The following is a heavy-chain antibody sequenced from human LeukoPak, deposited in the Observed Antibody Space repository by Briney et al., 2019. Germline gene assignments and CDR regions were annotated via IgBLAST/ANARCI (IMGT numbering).Heavy chain of an antibody. D-gene: IGHD6-6*01. Sequence: SETLSLTCAVYGGSFSGYYWSWIRQPPGKGLEWIGEINHSGSTNYNPPLKSRVTISVDTSKNQFSLKLSSVTAADTAVYYCARRAIAARPWDYWGQGTLVTVSS. V-gene: IGHV4-34*01. CDR3: ARRAIAARPWDY. J-gene: IGHJ4*02. CDR2: INHSGST. CDR1: GGSFSGYY.